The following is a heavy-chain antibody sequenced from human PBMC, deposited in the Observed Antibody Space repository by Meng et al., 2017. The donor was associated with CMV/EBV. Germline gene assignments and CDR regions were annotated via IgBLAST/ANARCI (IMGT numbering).Heavy chain of an antibody. D-gene: IGHD1-26*01. Sequence: QLQLQESGPGLVKPSETLSLTCPVSGGSISSSSEYWGWIRQPPGKGLEWIGSIYYSGSTYYNPSLKSRVTISVDTYKTQFSLKLGSVTAADTAVYYCARYSGSYYSYWGQGTLVTVSS. CDR3: ARYSGSYYSY. CDR2: IYYSGST. V-gene: IGHV4-39*01. CDR1: GGSISSSSEY. J-gene: IGHJ4*02.